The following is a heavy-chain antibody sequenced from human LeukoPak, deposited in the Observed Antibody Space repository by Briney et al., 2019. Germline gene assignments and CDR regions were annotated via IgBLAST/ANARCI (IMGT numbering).Heavy chain of an antibody. CDR3: ASILVGSVDY. CDR2: INHSGST. CDR1: GGSFSGYY. D-gene: IGHD2-21*01. J-gene: IGHJ4*02. V-gene: IGHV4-34*01. Sequence: SETLSLTCAVYGGSFSGYYWSWIRQPPGKGLEWIGEINHSGSTNYNPSLKSRVTISVDTSKNQFSLKLSSVTAADTAVYYCASILVGSVDYWGQGTLVTVSS.